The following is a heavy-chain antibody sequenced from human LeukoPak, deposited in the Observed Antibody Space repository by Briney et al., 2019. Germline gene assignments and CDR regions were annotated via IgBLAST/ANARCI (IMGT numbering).Heavy chain of an antibody. V-gene: IGHV3-23*01. D-gene: IGHD3-10*01. Sequence: PSETLSLTCAVYGGSFSGYYWSWVRQAPGKGLEWVSAINDSGGSTYYADSVKGRFTISRDNSKNTLYLEVISLTAEDTAVYYCAKDDAWLRFGEWSQGTLVTVSS. CDR3: AKDDAWLRFGE. CDR1: GGSFSGYY. J-gene: IGHJ4*02. CDR2: INDSGGST.